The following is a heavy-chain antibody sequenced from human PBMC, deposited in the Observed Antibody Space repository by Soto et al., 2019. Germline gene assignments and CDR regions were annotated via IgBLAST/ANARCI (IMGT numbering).Heavy chain of an antibody. D-gene: IGHD5-18*01. Sequence: QLQLQESGPGLVKPSETLSLTCTVSGGSISSSSYYWGCIRQPPGKGLEWIASIDYTGNTFYNPSLTCRVTISVDTSKNQFSLKVTSVTAADTAVYYCARINKGYGTDSWGQGTLVTVSS. CDR2: IDYTGNT. V-gene: IGHV4-39*01. CDR3: ARINKGYGTDS. CDR1: GGSISSSSYY. J-gene: IGHJ4*02.